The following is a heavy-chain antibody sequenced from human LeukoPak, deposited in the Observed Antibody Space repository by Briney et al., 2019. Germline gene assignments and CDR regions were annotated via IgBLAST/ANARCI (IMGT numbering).Heavy chain of an antibody. V-gene: IGHV3-64*01. J-gene: IGHJ4*02. CDR3: ARDLAPGITGTSYYFDY. Sequence: GGSLRLSCAASGFTFSSHAMHWVRQAPGKGLEYVSAISSNGGSTYYANSVKGRFTISRDNSKNTLYLQMGSLRAEDMAVYYCARDLAPGITGTSYYFDYWGQGTLVTVSS. D-gene: IGHD1-7*01. CDR1: GFTFSSHA. CDR2: ISSNGGST.